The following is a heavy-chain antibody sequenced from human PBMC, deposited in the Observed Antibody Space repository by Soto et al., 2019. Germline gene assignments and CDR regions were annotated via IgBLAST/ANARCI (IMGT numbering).Heavy chain of an antibody. CDR1: GYTFTSYY. Sequence: QVLLVQSGAEVTRPGASVKVSCKASGYTFTSYYMHWVRQAPGQGLEGRAMINPSGGRTKYAQIFQGRVTLTRDTSTGTVDMELSSLTSEDTAIYYCARGPSCGGDCYLFDYWGQGTQVTVSS. CDR2: INPSGGRT. V-gene: IGHV1-46*01. D-gene: IGHD2-21*02. CDR3: ARGPSCGGDCYLFDY. J-gene: IGHJ4*02.